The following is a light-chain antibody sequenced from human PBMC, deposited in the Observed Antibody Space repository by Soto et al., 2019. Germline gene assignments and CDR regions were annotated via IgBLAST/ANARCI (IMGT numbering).Light chain of an antibody. Sequence: EIVLTQSPATLSLSPGERANLSCRASQSVNNYLAWYQQKPGQVPRLLIYDASNRATGIPAKFSGSGSGTDFTLTISSLEPEDFAVYYCQQRSNWPRTFGQGTKVEIK. CDR1: QSVNNY. V-gene: IGKV3-11*01. CDR2: DAS. CDR3: QQRSNWPRT. J-gene: IGKJ1*01.